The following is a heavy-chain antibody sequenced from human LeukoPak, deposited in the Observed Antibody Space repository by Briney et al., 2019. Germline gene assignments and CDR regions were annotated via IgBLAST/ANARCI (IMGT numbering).Heavy chain of an antibody. J-gene: IGHJ4*02. CDR2: INPNSGGT. V-gene: IGHV1-2*06. CDR3: ARETYDYGSGSLFDY. D-gene: IGHD3-10*01. Sequence: ASVKVSCKASGYTFTCYYMHWVRQAPGQGLEWMGRINPNSGGTNYAQKFQGRVTMTRDTSISTAYMELGRLRSDDTAVYYCARETYDYGSGSLFDYWGQGTLVTVSS. CDR1: GYTFTCYY.